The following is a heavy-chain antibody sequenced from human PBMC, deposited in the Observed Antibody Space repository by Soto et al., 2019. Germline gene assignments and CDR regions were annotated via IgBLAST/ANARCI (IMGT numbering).Heavy chain of an antibody. J-gene: IGHJ4*02. CDR1: GFTFSSYA. V-gene: IGHV3-23*01. CDR3: ARDPSLAHYYDSSGYYSAAIRYYFDY. D-gene: IGHD3-22*01. Sequence: EVQLLESGGGLVQPGGSLRLSCAASGFTFSSYAMSWVRQAPGKGLEWVSAISGSGGSTYYADSVKGRFTISRDNSKNTLYLQMNSLRAEDTAVYYCARDPSLAHYYDSSGYYSAAIRYYFDYWGQGTLVTVSS. CDR2: ISGSGGST.